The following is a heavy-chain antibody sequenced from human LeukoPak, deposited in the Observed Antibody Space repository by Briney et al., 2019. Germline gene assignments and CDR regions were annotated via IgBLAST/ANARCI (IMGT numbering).Heavy chain of an antibody. V-gene: IGHV3-48*03. D-gene: IGHD6-19*01. CDR1: GFTFSSYE. J-gene: IGHJ4*02. CDR2: ISSGSTI. CDR3: ARDLSSGWYLSSASYYFDY. Sequence: GGSLRLSCAASGFTFSSYEMNWVRQAPGKGLEWVSYISSGSTIYYADSVKGRFTISRDNAKNSLYLQMNSLRAEDTAVYYCARDLSSGWYLSSASYYFDYWGQGTLVTVSS.